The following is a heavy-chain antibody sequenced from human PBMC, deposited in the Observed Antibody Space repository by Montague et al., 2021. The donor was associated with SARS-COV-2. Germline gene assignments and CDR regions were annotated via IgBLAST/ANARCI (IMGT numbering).Heavy chain of an antibody. Sequence: CAISGDSVSSNSAAWNWIRQSPSRGLEWLGRTYYRSKWYNDYAVSVKSRITINPDTSKNQFSLQLNSVTPEDTVVYYCASGRMVPYSSSWTTLYYYYGMDVWGQGTTVTVPS. V-gene: IGHV6-1*01. D-gene: IGHD6-13*01. J-gene: IGHJ6*02. CDR2: TYYRSKWYN. CDR1: GDSVSSNSAA. CDR3: ASGRMVPYSSSWTTLYYYYGMDV.